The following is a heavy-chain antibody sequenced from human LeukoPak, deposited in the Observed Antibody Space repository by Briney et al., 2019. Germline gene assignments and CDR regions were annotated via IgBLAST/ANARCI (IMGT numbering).Heavy chain of an antibody. V-gene: IGHV1-69*01. CDR2: IIPIFGTA. Sequence: ASVKVSCKASAGTFSSYAISWVRQAHGQGLEWMGGIIPIFGTANYAQKFQGRVTITADESTSTAYMELSSLRSEDTAVYYCARKSVAGPFDYWGQGTLVTVSS. CDR1: AGTFSSYA. CDR3: ARKSVAGPFDY. J-gene: IGHJ4*02. D-gene: IGHD6-19*01.